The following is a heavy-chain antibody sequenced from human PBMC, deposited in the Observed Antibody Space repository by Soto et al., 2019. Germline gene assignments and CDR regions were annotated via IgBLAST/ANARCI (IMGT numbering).Heavy chain of an antibody. V-gene: IGHV4-38-2*01. J-gene: IGHJ6*01. Sequence: KTSETLSLTCAVSGYSISSGYYWGWIRQPPGKGLEWIGSIYHSGSTYYNPSPKSRVTISVDTSKNQFSLKLSSVTAADTAVYYCARGDFWSGYGAGSMDVWGQGTTVTVSS. D-gene: IGHD3-3*01. CDR3: ARGDFWSGYGAGSMDV. CDR1: GYSISSGYY. CDR2: IYHSGST.